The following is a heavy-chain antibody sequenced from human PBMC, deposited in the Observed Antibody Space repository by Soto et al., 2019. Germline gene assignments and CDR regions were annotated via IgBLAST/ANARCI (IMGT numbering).Heavy chain of an antibody. J-gene: IGHJ6*02. CDR2: IYYSGST. D-gene: IGHD1-26*01. Sequence: SETLSLTCTVSGVSISGSRYYWGWIRQPPGRGLEWIGNIYYSGSTYYTPALKSRVTLSVDTSKNQFSLNLNSVTAADTAVYYCARGGIPPSGYGIAYAMDVWGQGTTVTSP. V-gene: IGHV4-39*01. CDR3: ARGGIPPSGYGIAYAMDV. CDR1: GVSISGSRYY.